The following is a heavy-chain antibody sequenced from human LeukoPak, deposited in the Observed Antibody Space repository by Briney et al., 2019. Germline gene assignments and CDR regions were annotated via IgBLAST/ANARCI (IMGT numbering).Heavy chain of an antibody. Sequence: GSSVKVSCKASGGTFSSYAISWVRQAPGQGLEWTGGIIPIFGTANYAQKFQGRVTITTDESTSTAYVELSSLRSEDTAVYYCARVRRGSSWLFDYWGQGTLVTVSS. D-gene: IGHD6-13*01. V-gene: IGHV1-69*05. CDR3: ARVRRGSSWLFDY. J-gene: IGHJ4*02. CDR2: IIPIFGTA. CDR1: GGTFSSYA.